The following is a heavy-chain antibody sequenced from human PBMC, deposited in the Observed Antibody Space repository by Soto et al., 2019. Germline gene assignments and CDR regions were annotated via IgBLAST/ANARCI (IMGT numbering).Heavy chain of an antibody. CDR3: ARESRDYYGSGSYLYYYGMDV. J-gene: IGHJ6*02. V-gene: IGHV4-31*03. Sequence: SETLSLTCTVSGGSISSGGYYWSWIRQHPGKGLEWIGYIYYSGSTYYNPSLKSRVTISVDPSKNQFSLKLSSVTAADTAVYYCARESRDYYGSGSYLYYYGMDVWGQGTTVTVSS. D-gene: IGHD3-10*01. CDR2: IYYSGST. CDR1: GGSISSGGYY.